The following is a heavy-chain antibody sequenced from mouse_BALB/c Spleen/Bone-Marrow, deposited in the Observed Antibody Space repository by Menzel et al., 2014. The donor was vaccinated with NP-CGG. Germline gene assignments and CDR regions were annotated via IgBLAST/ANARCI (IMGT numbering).Heavy chain of an antibody. J-gene: IGHJ1*01. Sequence: EVQRVESGPGLVKPSQSLSLTCTVTGYSITSDYAWNWIQQFPGNKLEWMGYISYSGSTSYDPSLKSRISITRDTSKNQFFLQLNSVTTEDTATYYCARGSLAYWYFDVWGAGTTVTVSS. D-gene: IGHD4-1*01. CDR3: ARGSLAYWYFDV. CDR1: GYSITSDYA. CDR2: ISYSGST. V-gene: IGHV3-2*02.